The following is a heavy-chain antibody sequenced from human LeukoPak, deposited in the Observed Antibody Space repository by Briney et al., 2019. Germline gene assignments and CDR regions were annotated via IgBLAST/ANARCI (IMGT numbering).Heavy chain of an antibody. J-gene: IGHJ4*02. D-gene: IGHD3-3*01. CDR2: ISGSGGST. Sequence: GGSLRLSCAASGFTFSSYDMSWVRQAPGKGLEWVSAISGSGGSTYYADSVKGRFTISRDNSNNTLYLQMNSLRAEDTAVYYCAKDPFYDFWSGYYPRDYWGQGTLVTVSS. CDR3: AKDPFYDFWSGYYPRDY. V-gene: IGHV3-23*01. CDR1: GFTFSSYD.